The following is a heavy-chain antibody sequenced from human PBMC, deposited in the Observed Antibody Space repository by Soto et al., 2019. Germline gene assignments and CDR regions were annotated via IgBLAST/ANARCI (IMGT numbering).Heavy chain of an antibody. CDR2: INPNSGGT. CDR1: GYTFTGYY. CDR3: ARGSWNDVGYFDY. J-gene: IGHJ4*02. D-gene: IGHD1-1*01. V-gene: IGHV1-2*02. Sequence: QVQLVQSGAEVKKPGASVKVSCKASGYTFTGYYMHWVRQAPGQGLEWMGWINPNSGGTNYAQKFQGRVTMTRDPSISTACMELSRLGSDDTAVYYCARGSWNDVGYFDYWGQGTLVTVSS.